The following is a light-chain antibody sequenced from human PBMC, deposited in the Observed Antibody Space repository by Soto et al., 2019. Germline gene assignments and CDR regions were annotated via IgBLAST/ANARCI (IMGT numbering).Light chain of an antibody. V-gene: IGKV3-20*01. CDR3: QHYGSSIYT. J-gene: IGKJ2*01. Sequence: ENVLTQSPGTLSLSPEERATLSCRASQSVDSSCLAWYQQKPGQAPRLLIYGTSSRATGIPDRFSGSGSGTDFTLTINKLEPQDFAVYYCQHYGSSIYTFGQGTKLEIK. CDR1: QSVDSSC. CDR2: GTS.